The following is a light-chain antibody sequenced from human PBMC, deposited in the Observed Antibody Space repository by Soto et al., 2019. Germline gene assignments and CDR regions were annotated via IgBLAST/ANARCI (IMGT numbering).Light chain of an antibody. Sequence: EIVLTQSPGTLSLSPGERATLSCRASQSVSSSYLAWYQQKPGQAPRLLIYGASSRATGIPDRFSGSGSGTDFTLTMSRLEPEDFAVYYCQQYGSSPRTFGGGTKVESK. CDR3: QQYGSSPRT. J-gene: IGKJ4*01. CDR2: GAS. CDR1: QSVSSSY. V-gene: IGKV3-20*01.